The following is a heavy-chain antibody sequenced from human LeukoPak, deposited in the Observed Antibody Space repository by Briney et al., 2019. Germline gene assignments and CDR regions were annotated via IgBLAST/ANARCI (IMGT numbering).Heavy chain of an antibody. J-gene: IGHJ4*02. CDR1: GFTFSSYA. CDR2: ISSNGGST. D-gene: IGHD2-21*01. V-gene: IGHV3-64*04. CDR3: ARDGEAGGDY. Sequence: PGGSLRLSCSASGFTFSSYAMHWVRQAPGKGLEYVSAISSNGGSTYYADSVKGRFTISRDNSKNTLYLQMNSLRAEDTAVYYCARDGEAGGDYWGQGTLVTVSS.